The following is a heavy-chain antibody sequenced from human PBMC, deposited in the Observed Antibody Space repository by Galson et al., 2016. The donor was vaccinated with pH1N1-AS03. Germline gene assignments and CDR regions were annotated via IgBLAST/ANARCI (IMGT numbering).Heavy chain of an antibody. CDR2: ISAYSGNT. Sequence: SVKASCKASGYTFTNFGINWVRQAPGQSLEWLGWISAYSGNTDYAQSLQGRVSMTTDPSTSTAYMELTSLTSDDTAIYYCARDLRSDFGNSFVAGVQFGRYWGQGTLVTVSS. D-gene: IGHD3-10*01. V-gene: IGHV1-18*01. CDR3: ARDLRSDFGNSFVAGVQFGRY. CDR1: GYTFTNFG. J-gene: IGHJ4*02.